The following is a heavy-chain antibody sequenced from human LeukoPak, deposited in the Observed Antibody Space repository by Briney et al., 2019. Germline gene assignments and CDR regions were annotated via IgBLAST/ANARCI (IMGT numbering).Heavy chain of an antibody. J-gene: IGHJ4*02. CDR1: GGTFSSYA. CDR3: ARGAHRRDIVVVPAGS. Sequence: SVKVSCKASGGTFSSYAISWVRQAPGQGLEWMGRIIPILGIANYAQKFQGRVTITADKSTSTAYMELSSLRSEDTAVYYCARGAHRRDIVVVPAGSWGQGTLVTVSS. V-gene: IGHV1-69*04. CDR2: IIPILGIA. D-gene: IGHD2-2*01.